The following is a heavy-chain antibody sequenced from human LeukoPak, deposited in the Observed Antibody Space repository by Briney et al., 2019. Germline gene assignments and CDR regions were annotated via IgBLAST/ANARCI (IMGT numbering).Heavy chain of an antibody. J-gene: IGHJ1*01. Sequence: SETLSLTCTVSGGSISSYYWGWIRQPPGKGLEWIGSIYYSGSTYYNPSLKSRVTISVDTSKNQFSLKLSSVTAADTAVYYCASWFGVGATTIEYFQHWGQGTLVTVSS. CDR1: GGSISSYY. CDR2: IYYSGST. V-gene: IGHV4-39*07. CDR3: ASWFGVGATTIEYFQH. D-gene: IGHD1-26*01.